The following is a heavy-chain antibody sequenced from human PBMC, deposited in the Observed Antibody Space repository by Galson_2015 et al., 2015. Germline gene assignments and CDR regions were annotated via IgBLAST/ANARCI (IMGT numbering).Heavy chain of an antibody. J-gene: IGHJ4*02. CDR3: ARGGIAAAV. Sequence: ETLSLTCAVYGGSFSGYYWSWIRQPPGKGLEWIGEINHSGSTNYNPSLKSRVTISVDTSKNQFSLKLSSVTAADTAVYYCARGGIAAAVWGQGTLVTVSS. V-gene: IGHV4-34*01. CDR1: GGSFSGYY. CDR2: INHSGST. D-gene: IGHD6-13*01.